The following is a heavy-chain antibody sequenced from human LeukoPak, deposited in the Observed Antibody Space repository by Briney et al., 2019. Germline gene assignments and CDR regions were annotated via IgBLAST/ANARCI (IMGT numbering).Heavy chain of an antibody. CDR3: ARGLGAPSTDFDH. Sequence: ASVKVSCKASGYTFTHYDINWVRQATGQGLEWMGWMLPNSGYTGYAQKFQGRVTMTRNTATNTAYMELSSPTSDDTAIYYCARGLGAPSTDFDHWGQGTLVTVSS. J-gene: IGHJ4*02. CDR2: MLPNSGYT. D-gene: IGHD1-26*01. CDR1: GYTFTHYD. V-gene: IGHV1-8*01.